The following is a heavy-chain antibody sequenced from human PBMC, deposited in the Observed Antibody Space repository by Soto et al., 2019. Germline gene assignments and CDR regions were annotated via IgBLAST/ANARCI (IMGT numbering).Heavy chain of an antibody. J-gene: IGHJ4*02. V-gene: IGHV3-7*01. Sequence: PGGPLRLSCAASGFTFSGYWMSRVRQTPGKGLEWVATIKQDGSEKYYVDSVKGRFTISRDNAESSLYLQVSSLRAEDTAVYYCARIRNPGYYFDYWGQGTLVTVSS. CDR3: ARIRNPGYYFDY. CDR1: GFTFSGYW. CDR2: IKQDGSEK.